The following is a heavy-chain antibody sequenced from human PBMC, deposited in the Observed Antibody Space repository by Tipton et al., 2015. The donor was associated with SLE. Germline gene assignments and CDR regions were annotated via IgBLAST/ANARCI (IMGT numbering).Heavy chain of an antibody. Sequence: TLSLTCAVSGGSISVYYWSWIRLPAGKGLEWIGRVSKTGNNNNNPSLKSRVTMSVDTSKNQVSLKLASVTAADTAVYYCARDGSVSPLDVWGQGTSVVVSS. CDR2: VSKTGNN. CDR3: ARDGSVSPLDV. D-gene: IGHD5/OR15-5a*01. J-gene: IGHJ3*01. V-gene: IGHV4-4*07. CDR1: GGSISVYY.